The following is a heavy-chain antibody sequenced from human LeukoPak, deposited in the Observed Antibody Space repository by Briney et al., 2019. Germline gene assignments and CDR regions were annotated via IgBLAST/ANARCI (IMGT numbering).Heavy chain of an antibody. CDR2: ISGSSLTT. Sequence: PGGSLRLSCAASGFTFSSYALSWVRQAPGKGLEWVSLISGSSLTTDYADSVKDRFTISRDNSKNTLSLQMNSLNADDTAVYYCAKHLRTSVWFFDSWGQGTLVTVSS. CDR3: AKHLRTSVWFFDS. CDR1: GFTFSSYA. D-gene: IGHD6-19*01. V-gene: IGHV3-23*01. J-gene: IGHJ4*02.